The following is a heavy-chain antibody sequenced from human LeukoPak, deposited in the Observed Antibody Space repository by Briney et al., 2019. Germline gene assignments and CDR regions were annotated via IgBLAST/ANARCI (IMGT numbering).Heavy chain of an antibody. CDR1: GGSITSYY. CDR2: VYYSGST. V-gene: IGHV4-59*01. CDR3: AREGVSYYDRSGYHY. J-gene: IGHJ4*02. D-gene: IGHD3-22*01. Sequence: SETLSLTCTVSGGSITSYYWSWIRQPPGKGLEWIGYVYYSGSTNYNPSLNSRVTISADTSKNQFSLKLNSVTAADTAVNYCAREGVSYYDRSGYHYWGQGTLVTVSS.